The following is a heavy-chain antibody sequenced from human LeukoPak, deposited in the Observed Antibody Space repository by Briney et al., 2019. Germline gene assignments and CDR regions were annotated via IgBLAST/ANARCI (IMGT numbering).Heavy chain of an antibody. D-gene: IGHD3-10*01. CDR3: ARDITRRGSGSGFYNWFDP. Sequence: SETLSLACAVYGGSFSGYYWSWIRQPPGKGLEWIGEINHSGSTNYNPSLKSRVTISVDTSKNQFSLKLSSVTAADTAVYYCARDITRRGSGSGFYNWFDPWGQGTLVTVSS. V-gene: IGHV4-34*01. CDR1: GGSFSGYY. J-gene: IGHJ5*02. CDR2: INHSGST.